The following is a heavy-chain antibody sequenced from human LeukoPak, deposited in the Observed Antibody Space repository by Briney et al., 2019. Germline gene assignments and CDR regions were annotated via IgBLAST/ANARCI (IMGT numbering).Heavy chain of an antibody. D-gene: IGHD1/OR15-1a*01. J-gene: IGHJ6*03. CDR1: GYTFTSYD. CDR2: INHNSGGT. V-gene: IGHV1-2*02. Sequence: AASVKVSCKASGYTFTSYDINWVRQAPGQGLEWMGWINHNSGGTNYAQKFQGRVTMTQDTSLNPAYMALDELRSGDTAGYYCAXXXXXXXGEQYYYYYYMDVGGKGTTVTISS. CDR3: AXXXXXXXGEQYYYYYYMDV.